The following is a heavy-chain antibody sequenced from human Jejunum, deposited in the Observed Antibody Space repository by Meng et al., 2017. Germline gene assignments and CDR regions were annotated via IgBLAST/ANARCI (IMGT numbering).Heavy chain of an antibody. V-gene: IGHV3-74*02. CDR3: TNDRLNH. D-gene: IGHD1-1*01. Sequence: VQLVGAGGCLAQPWGSLRLSCAGSGFTFTDHWMHWVRQGPGKGLVWVSRINPDGSNPTYADSVKGRFTISRDNAKNTVYLQMNSLRAEDTAVYYCTNDRLNHWGQGALVTVSS. CDR2: INPDGSNP. CDR1: GFTFTDHW. J-gene: IGHJ1*01.